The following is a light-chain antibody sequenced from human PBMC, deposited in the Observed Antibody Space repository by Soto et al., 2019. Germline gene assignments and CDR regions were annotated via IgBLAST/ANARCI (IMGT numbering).Light chain of an antibody. CDR1: EDIGSQ. Sequence: EIVLTQSPATLSLSPGETATLSCRASEDIGSQLGWYQQKPGQAPRLLILEASNRATGIPAKISGSGSGTDFTLTISSLEPEDFAVYYCQQRRRWPLTFGGGTKVEIK. CDR2: EAS. J-gene: IGKJ4*01. CDR3: QQRRRWPLT. V-gene: IGKV3-11*01.